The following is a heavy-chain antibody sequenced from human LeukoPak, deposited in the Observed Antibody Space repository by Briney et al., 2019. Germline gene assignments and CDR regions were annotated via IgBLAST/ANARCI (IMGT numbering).Heavy chain of an antibody. J-gene: IGHJ6*02. CDR2: ISGYNGNT. CDR1: GYTFTSYG. CDR3: ARTPGGTTEPIYYGMDV. V-gene: IGHV1-18*01. D-gene: IGHD4-11*01. Sequence: GASVKVSCKASGYTFTSYGINWVRQAPGRGLEWMGWISGYNGNTNHAQKLQGRVTMTTDTSTSTAYMELRSLRPDDTAVYYYARTPGGTTEPIYYGMDVWGQGTTVTVSS.